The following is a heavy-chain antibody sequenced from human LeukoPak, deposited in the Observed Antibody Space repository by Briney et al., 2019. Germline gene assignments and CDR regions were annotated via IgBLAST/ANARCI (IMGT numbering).Heavy chain of an antibody. CDR1: GGSISSSSYY. V-gene: IGHV4-39*07. Sequence: SETLSLTCTVSGGSISSSSYYWGWIRQPPGKGLEWIGSIYYSGSTYYNPSLKSRVTISVDTSKNQFSLKLSSVTAADTAVYYCARDLSSAGFDYWGKGTLITVSS. J-gene: IGHJ4*02. CDR3: ARDLSSAGFDY. CDR2: IYYSGST. D-gene: IGHD6-13*01.